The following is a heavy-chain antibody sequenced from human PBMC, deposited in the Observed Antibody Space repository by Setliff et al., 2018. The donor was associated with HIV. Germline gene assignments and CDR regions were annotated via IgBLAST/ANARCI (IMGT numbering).Heavy chain of an antibody. J-gene: IGHJ5*02. CDR3: ARGRMATVLIRNWIDP. V-gene: IGHV4-4*02. CDR2: IYHGGTT. Sequence: SETLSLTCAVSGDSIGSSSWWSWVRRAPGKGLEWIGEIYHGGTTKYNPSLKSRVTMSVDRPNNHFSLKLSSVTAADTAMYYCARGRMATVLIRNWIDPWGQGTLVTVSS. D-gene: IGHD4-4*01. CDR1: GDSIGSSSW.